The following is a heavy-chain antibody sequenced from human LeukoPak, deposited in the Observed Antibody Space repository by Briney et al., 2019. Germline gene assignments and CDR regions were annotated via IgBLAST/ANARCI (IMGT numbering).Heavy chain of an antibody. CDR1: GFTFSSYA. Sequence: GGSLRLSCAASGFTFSSYAMSWVRQAPGKGLEWVSAISGSGGSTYYADSVKGRFTISRDNSKNTLHLQMNSLRAEDTAVYYCAKEGSYYDSSGYYSAYYFDYWGQGTLVTVSS. V-gene: IGHV3-23*01. J-gene: IGHJ4*02. CDR3: AKEGSYYDSSGYYSAYYFDY. D-gene: IGHD3-22*01. CDR2: ISGSGGST.